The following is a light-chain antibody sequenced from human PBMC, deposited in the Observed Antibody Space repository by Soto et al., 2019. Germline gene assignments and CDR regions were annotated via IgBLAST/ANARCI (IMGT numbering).Light chain of an antibody. Sequence: VQTTQSPSTLSASLGDRVTITCRASQTIGSWLAWYHQTAGKAPRLLIYAASSLQSGVPSRFSGSGSGTDFTLTISSLKPEDFANYYCQQSYSTPQVTFGHGTKVDIK. CDR1: QTIGSW. J-gene: IGKJ1*01. CDR3: QQSYSTPQVT. V-gene: IGKV1-39*01. CDR2: AAS.